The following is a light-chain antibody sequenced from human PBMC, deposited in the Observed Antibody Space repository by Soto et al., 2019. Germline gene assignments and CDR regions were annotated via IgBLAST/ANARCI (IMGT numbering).Light chain of an antibody. CDR2: DAT. V-gene: IGKV1-5*01. J-gene: IGKJ5*01. CDR1: QSIDSW. Sequence: DIQMTQSPSILSASVGDSVTITCRASQSIDSWLAWYQQKPGKAPKLLVYDATSLESGVSSRFSGSGYGTDFTLSINNLQPDDFATYYCQQDSRLNTFGQGTRLEIK. CDR3: QQDSRLNT.